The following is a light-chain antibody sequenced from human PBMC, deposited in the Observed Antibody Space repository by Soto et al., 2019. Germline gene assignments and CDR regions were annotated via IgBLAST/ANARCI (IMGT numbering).Light chain of an antibody. CDR1: QSISDT. CDR3: QQYNNWPKT. J-gene: IGKJ1*01. V-gene: IGKV3-15*01. CDR2: GAS. Sequence: ESVLTQSPRTLSLSPEGRATLSCRASQSISDTLAWYQQKPGQAPRLLIYGASTRATGIPARFSGSGSGTEFTLTISSLQSEDFAVYYCQQYNNWPKTFGQGTNVDI.